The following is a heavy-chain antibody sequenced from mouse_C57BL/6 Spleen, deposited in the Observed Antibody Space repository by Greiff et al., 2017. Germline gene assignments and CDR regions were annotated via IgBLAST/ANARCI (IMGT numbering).Heavy chain of an antibody. CDR2: IRSKSNNYAT. CDR1: GFSFNTYA. J-gene: IGHJ2*01. V-gene: IGHV10-1*01. CDR3: VRHGGGFDY. Sequence: GGGLVQPKGSLKLSCAASGFSFNTYAMNWVRQAPGKGLEWVARIRSKSNNYATYYADSVKDRFTISRDDSESMLYLQMNNLKTEDTAMYYCVRHGGGFDYWGQGTTLTVSS.